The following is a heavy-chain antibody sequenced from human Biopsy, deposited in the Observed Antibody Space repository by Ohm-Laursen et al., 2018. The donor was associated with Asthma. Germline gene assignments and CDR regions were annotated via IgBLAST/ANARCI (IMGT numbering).Heavy chain of an antibody. CDR1: GYTFISYA. D-gene: IGHD3-9*01. CDR3: ARTYYDFLTGQVIDAFAI. Sequence: SVKVSCKSSGYTFISYAIHWVRQAPGQRLEWMGWINAGNGNTKYSQKFQGRVTITRDTSASTAYMELSSLRSEDTAVYYCARTYYDFLTGQVIDAFAIWGKGTMVTVSS. V-gene: IGHV1-3*01. CDR2: INAGNGNT. J-gene: IGHJ3*02.